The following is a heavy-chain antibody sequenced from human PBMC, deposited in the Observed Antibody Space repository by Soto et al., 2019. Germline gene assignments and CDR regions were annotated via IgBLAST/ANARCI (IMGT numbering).Heavy chain of an antibody. CDR2: ISAYNGNT. CDR1: GYTFTSYG. J-gene: IGHJ6*02. Sequence: ASVKVSCKASGYTFTSYGISWVRQAPGQGLEWMGWISAYNGNTNYAQKLQGRVTMTTDTSTSTAYMELRSLRSDDTAVYYCARDRVGATNQLYYYGMDVWGQGTTVTVSS. CDR3: ARDRVGATNQLYYYGMDV. V-gene: IGHV1-18*01. D-gene: IGHD1-26*01.